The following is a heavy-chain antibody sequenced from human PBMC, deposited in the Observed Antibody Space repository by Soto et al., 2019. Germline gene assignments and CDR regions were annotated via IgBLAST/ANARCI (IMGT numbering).Heavy chain of an antibody. D-gene: IGHD3-22*01. J-gene: IGHJ4*02. CDR1: GGTFSSYA. V-gene: IGHV1-69*13. CDR3: ARDRYYDSSGYPGYFDY. CDR2: IIPIFGTA. Sequence: GASVKVSCKASGGTFSSYAISWVRQAPGQGLEWMGGIIPIFGTANYAQKFQGRVTITADESTSTAYMELSSLRSEDTAVYYCARDRYYDSSGYPGYFDYWGQGTLVTVSS.